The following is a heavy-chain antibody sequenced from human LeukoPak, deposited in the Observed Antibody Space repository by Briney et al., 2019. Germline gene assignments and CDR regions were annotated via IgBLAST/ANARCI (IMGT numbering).Heavy chain of an antibody. CDR3: ARGDGYNYGYYFDY. CDR1: GFXVSSNY. Sequence: GGSLRLSCAASGFXVSSNYMSWVRQAPGKGREWVSVIYSGGSTYYADSVKGRFTISRHNSKNTLYLQINSLRAEDTAVYYCARGDGYNYGYYFDYWGQGTLVTVSS. J-gene: IGHJ4*02. CDR2: IYSGGST. V-gene: IGHV3-53*04. D-gene: IGHD5-24*01.